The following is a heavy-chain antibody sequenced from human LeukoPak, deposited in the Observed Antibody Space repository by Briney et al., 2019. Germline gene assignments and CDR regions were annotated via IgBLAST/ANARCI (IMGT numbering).Heavy chain of an antibody. V-gene: IGHV4-31*03. CDR2: IYYSGST. CDR1: GGPISSGGYY. D-gene: IGHD3-22*01. CDR3: ARDQLRYCDSSDLSSAVAYYYYGMDV. J-gene: IGHJ6*02. Sequence: SETLSLTCTVSGGPISSGGYYWSWIRQHPGKGLEWIGYIYYSGSTYYNPSLKSRVTISVDTSKNQFSLKLSSVTAADTAVYYCARDQLRYCDSSDLSSAVAYYYYGMDVWGQGTTVTVSS.